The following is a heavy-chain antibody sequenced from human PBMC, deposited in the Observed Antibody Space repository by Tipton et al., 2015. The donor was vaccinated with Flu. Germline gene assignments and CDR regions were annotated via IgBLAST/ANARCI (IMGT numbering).Heavy chain of an antibody. Sequence: TLSLTCSVSDDSITSYYWSWIRQPPGKGLEWIGYIYYSGGTNYNPSLQSRLTISVDSSVKQLSLKLTSVTAAGTAVYYCARARAPYYNYAMDVWGQGTTVTVSS. J-gene: IGHJ6*02. CDR2: IYYSGGT. V-gene: IGHV4-59*01. D-gene: IGHD3-10*01. CDR3: ARARAPYYNYAMDV. CDR1: DDSITSYY.